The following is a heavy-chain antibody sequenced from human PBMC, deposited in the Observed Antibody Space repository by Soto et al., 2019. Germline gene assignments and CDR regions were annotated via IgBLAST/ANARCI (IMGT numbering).Heavy chain of an antibody. Sequence: PSETLSLTCNVSGDSISSSFYYWGWIRQPPGKGLEWIGAIYYSGTTYYNPSLKTRVSLFLHTSENQFSLRLTSVTAADTAVYFCASLNYGYGRQYCHSWGHGTLVTVS. J-gene: IGHJ5*01. CDR1: GDSISSSFYY. V-gene: IGHV4-39*01. CDR3: ASLNYGYGRQYCHS. CDR2: IYYSGTT. D-gene: IGHD5-12*01.